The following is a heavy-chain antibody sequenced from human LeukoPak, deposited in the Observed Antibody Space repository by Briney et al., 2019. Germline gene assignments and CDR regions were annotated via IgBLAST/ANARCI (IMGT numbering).Heavy chain of an antibody. J-gene: IGHJ1*01. CDR3: AIGGGYYSYSQH. D-gene: IGHD3-22*01. Sequence: SETLSLTCTVSGGSISSGSYYWSWIRQPAGKGLEWIGRIYTSGSNNYNPSLKSRVTISVDTSKNQFSLKLSSVTAANTAVYYCAIGGGYYSYSQHWGEGTLVTVSS. V-gene: IGHV4-61*02. CDR2: IYTSGSN. CDR1: GGSISSGSYY.